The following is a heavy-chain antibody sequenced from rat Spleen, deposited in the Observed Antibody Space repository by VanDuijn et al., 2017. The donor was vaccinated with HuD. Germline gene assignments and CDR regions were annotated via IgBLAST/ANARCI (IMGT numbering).Heavy chain of an antibody. D-gene: IGHD1-6*01. CDR1: GFTFSSYW. V-gene: IGHV5-58*01. CDR3: TRKDTSGDSDRFTY. CDR2: IDTDGGIT. J-gene: IGHJ3*01. Sequence: EVQLVESDGGLVQPGRSLKLSCVPSGFTFSSYWMYCIRQAPGKGLEWVSSIDTDGGITYYPDSVKSRFTISRENAKSTPYLLMDSLRSEDTATYYCTRKDTSGDSDRFTYWGHGTLVTVSS.